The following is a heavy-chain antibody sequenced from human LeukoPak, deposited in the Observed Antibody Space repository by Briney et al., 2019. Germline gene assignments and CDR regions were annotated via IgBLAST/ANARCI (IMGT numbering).Heavy chain of an antibody. J-gene: IGHJ3*02. D-gene: IGHD2-15*01. CDR2: IRYDGSNK. Sequence: PGGSLRLSCAASGFTFSSYGIHWVRQAPGKGLEWVAFIRYDGSNKYYADSVKGRFTISRDNSKNTLYLQMNSLRAEDTAVYYCANVQDIVVVVGAPDAFDIWGQGTMVTVSS. CDR3: ANVQDIVVVVGAPDAFDI. CDR1: GFTFSSYG. V-gene: IGHV3-30*02.